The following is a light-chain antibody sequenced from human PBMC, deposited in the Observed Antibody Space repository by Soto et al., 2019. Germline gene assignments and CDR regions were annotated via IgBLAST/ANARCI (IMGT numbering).Light chain of an antibody. CDR1: QTVRSYY. CDR3: QQYSSSPLT. Sequence: EIVLTQSPGTLSLSPGERATLSCRASQTVRSYYLAWYQQKPGQAPRLLIYGASSRATGIPDRFSGSGSGTDFTLTIPRLEPEDFAVYYCQQYSSSPLTFGGGTNVEIK. V-gene: IGKV3-20*01. CDR2: GAS. J-gene: IGKJ4*01.